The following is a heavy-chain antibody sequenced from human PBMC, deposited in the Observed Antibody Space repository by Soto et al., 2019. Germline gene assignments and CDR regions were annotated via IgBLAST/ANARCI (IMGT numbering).Heavy chain of an antibody. J-gene: IGHJ6*02. Sequence: SETLSLTCAVYGGSFSGYYWSWIRQPPGKGLEWIGEINHSGSTNYNPSLKSRVTISVDTSKNQFSLKLSSVTAADTAVYYCAREFWGFQDYYYGTDVWGQGTTVTVSS. CDR3: AREFWGFQDYYYGTDV. CDR1: GGSFSGYY. CDR2: INHSGST. V-gene: IGHV4-34*01. D-gene: IGHD7-27*01.